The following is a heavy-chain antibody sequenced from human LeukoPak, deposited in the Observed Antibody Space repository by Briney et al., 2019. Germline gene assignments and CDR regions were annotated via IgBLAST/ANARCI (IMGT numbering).Heavy chain of an antibody. J-gene: IGHJ6*02. V-gene: IGHV3-30*18. CDR2: ISYDGSNK. CDR1: GFTFSSYG. Sequence: GGSLRLSCAASGFTFSSYGMHWVRQAPGKGLEWVAVISYDGSNKYYADSVKGRFTISRDNSKNTLYLQMNSLRAEDTAVYYCANSHSGDYYGSGSYYKDYYYYGMDVWGQGTTVTVSS. CDR3: ANSHSGDYYGSGSYYKDYYYYGMDV. D-gene: IGHD3-10*01.